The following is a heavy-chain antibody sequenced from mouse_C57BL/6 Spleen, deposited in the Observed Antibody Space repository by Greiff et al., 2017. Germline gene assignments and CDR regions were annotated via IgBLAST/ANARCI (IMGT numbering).Heavy chain of an antibody. Sequence: EVKLLESGGGLVQPGGSMKLSCVASGFTFSNYWMNWVRQSPEKGLEWVAQIRLKSDNYATHYAESVKGRFTISRDDSKSSVYLQMNNLRAEDTGIYYCTAIYYGSMDYWGQGTSVTVSS. CDR3: TAIYYGSMDY. J-gene: IGHJ4*01. CDR2: IRLKSDNYAT. D-gene: IGHD2-2*01. V-gene: IGHV6-3*01. CDR1: GFTFSNYW.